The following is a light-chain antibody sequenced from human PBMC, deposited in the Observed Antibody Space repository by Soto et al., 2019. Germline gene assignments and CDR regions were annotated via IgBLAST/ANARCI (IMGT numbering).Light chain of an antibody. CDR3: QSYEGSLGGYV. Sequence: QSALTQPPSVSGAPGQRVTISCTGSSSNIGAGYDVHWYQQLPGTAPKLLIYGNSNRPSGVPDRFSGSKAGTSASLAITGLRAEDEAVYYCQSYEGSLGGYVFGTGTKVTVL. V-gene: IGLV1-40*01. CDR1: SSNIGAGYD. J-gene: IGLJ1*01. CDR2: GNS.